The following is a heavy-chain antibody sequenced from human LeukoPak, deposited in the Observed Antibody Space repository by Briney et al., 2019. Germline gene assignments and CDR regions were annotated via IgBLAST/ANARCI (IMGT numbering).Heavy chain of an antibody. J-gene: IGHJ4*02. D-gene: IGHD3-16*02. Sequence: PGGSLRHSCAASGFTFSSYWMHWVRQAPGKGLVWVSRINTDGSSTSYADSVKGRFTISRDNGKNTLYLQMNSLRAEDTAVYYCARGGRYPLDYWGQGTLVTVSS. CDR3: ARGGRYPLDY. CDR1: GFTFSSYW. V-gene: IGHV3-74*01. CDR2: INTDGSST.